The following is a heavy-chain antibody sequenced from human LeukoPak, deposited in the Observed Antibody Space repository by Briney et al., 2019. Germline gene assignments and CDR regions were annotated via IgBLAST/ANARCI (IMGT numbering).Heavy chain of an antibody. CDR1: GGSISSYY. CDR2: IYYSGST. V-gene: IGHV4-59*12. CDR3: ARDGAATDDVGPFDY. Sequence: PSETLSLTCTVSGGSISSYYWSWIRQPPGKGLEWIGYIYYSGSTNYNPSLKSRVTISVDTSKNQFSLKLSSVTAADTAVYYCARDGAATDDVGPFDYWGQGTLVTVSS. D-gene: IGHD1-26*01. J-gene: IGHJ4*02.